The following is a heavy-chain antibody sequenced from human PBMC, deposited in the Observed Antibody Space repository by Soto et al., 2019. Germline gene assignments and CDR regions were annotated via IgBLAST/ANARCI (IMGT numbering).Heavy chain of an antibody. V-gene: IGHV3-30-3*01. CDR3: ARDLAPWLVHDHYFDY. CDR1: GFTFSSYA. J-gene: IGHJ4*02. D-gene: IGHD6-19*01. Sequence: QVQLVESGGGVVQPGRSLRLSCAASGFTFSSYAMHWVRQAPGKGLEWVAVISYDGSNKYYADSVKGRFTISRDNSKNTLYLQMNSLRAEDTAVYDCARDLAPWLVHDHYFDYWGQGTLVTVSS. CDR2: ISYDGSNK.